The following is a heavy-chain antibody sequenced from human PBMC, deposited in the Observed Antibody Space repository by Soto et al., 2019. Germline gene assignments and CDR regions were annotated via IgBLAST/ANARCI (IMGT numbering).Heavy chain of an antibody. CDR1: GFTVSSKY. J-gene: IGHJ3*02. CDR2: IQSGGTT. V-gene: IGHV3-53*01. Sequence: PWGSLRLSCAASGFTVSSKYMTWVRQAPGKGLEWVSLIQSGGTTYYADSVKGRFTISRDNSKNTLYLQMNSLRAEDTAVYYCAKWAVLYYDFWRGYSKDDAFDIWGQGTMVTVSS. D-gene: IGHD3-3*01. CDR3: AKWAVLYYDFWRGYSKDDAFDI.